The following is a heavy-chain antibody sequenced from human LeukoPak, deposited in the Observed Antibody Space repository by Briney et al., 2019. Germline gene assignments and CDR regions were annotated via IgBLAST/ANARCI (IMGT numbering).Heavy chain of an antibody. D-gene: IGHD1-26*01. J-gene: IGHJ4*02. Sequence: PSETLSLTCTVSGGSISSSFYYWGWIRQPPGKGLEWIGSIYYSGSTNYNPSLKSRVTMSVDTSKNQFSLRPSSVTAADTAVYYCARRTVGATPRFDFWGQGTLVTVSS. CDR2: IYYSGST. V-gene: IGHV4-39*01. CDR1: GGSISSSFYY. CDR3: ARRTVGATPRFDF.